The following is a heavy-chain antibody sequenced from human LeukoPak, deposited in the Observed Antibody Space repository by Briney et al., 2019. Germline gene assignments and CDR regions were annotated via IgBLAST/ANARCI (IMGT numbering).Heavy chain of an antibody. CDR2: IYYSGST. V-gene: IGHV4-59*01. CDR1: GGSISSYY. J-gene: IGHJ3*02. CDR3: ARHEDDSSGYYYSGDDSGAFDI. D-gene: IGHD3-22*01. Sequence: PSETLSLTCTVSGGSISSYYWSWIRQPPGKGLEWIGYIYYSGSTNYNPSLKSRVTISVDTSKNQFSLKLSSVTAADTAVYYCARHEDDSSGYYYSGDDSGAFDIWGQGTMVTVSS.